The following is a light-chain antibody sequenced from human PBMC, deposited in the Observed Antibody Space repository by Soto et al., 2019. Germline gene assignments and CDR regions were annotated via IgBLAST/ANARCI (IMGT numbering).Light chain of an antibody. CDR1: SSDVGGYNY. CDR3: ISYTSSSTLL. Sequence: QSALTQPASVSGSPGQSITISCTGTSSDVGGYNYVSWYQQHPGKAPKLMIYDVSNRPSGVSNRFSGSKSGNTASLTISGLHAEDEADYYCISYTSSSTLLFGTGTKLTVL. CDR2: DVS. V-gene: IGLV2-14*01. J-gene: IGLJ1*01.